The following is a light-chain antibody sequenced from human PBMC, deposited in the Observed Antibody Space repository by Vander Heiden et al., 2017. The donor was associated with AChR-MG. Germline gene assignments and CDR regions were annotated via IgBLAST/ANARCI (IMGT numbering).Light chain of an antibody. CDR3: QHDHNWHT. CDR2: GAS. J-gene: IGKJ3*01. CDR1: QSLTNN. V-gene: IGKV3-15*01. Sequence: EIVLTPSPATLSVHQGERATLPCSATQSLTNNLAWYHQKPGQAPMLLIYGASTRATGVPDRFSGSGSGTEFTLTISSLQSEDFAIYFFQHDHNWHTFAPGTKVDIK.